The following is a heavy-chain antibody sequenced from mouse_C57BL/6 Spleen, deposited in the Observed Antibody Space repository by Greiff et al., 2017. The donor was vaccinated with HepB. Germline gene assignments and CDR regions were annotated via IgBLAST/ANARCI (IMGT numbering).Heavy chain of an antibody. CDR1: GYTFTSYW. V-gene: IGHV1-72*01. Sequence: QVQLQQPGAELVKPGASVKLSCKASGYTFTSYWLHWVKQRPGRGLEWIGRIDPNSGGTKYNEKFKSKATLTVDKPSSTAYMQLSSLTSEDSAVYYCARRYYGSSYLVPYYAMYYWGQGTSVTVSS. CDR2: IDPNSGGT. CDR3: ARRYYGSSYLVPYYAMYY. J-gene: IGHJ4*01. D-gene: IGHD1-1*01.